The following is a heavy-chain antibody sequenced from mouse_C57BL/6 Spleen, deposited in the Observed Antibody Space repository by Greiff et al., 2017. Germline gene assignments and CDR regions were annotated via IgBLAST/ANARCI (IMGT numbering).Heavy chain of an antibody. J-gene: IGHJ3*01. CDR2: IYPGDGDT. D-gene: IGHD2-5*01. CDR1: GYAFSSSW. CDR3: ARADYSNLRD. V-gene: IGHV1-82*01. Sequence: QVQLQQSGPELVKPGASVKISCKASGYAFSSSWMNWVKQRPGKGLEWIGRIYPGDGDTNYNGKFKGKATLTADKSSSTAYMQLSSLTSEDSAVYFCARADYSNLRDWGQGTLVTVSA.